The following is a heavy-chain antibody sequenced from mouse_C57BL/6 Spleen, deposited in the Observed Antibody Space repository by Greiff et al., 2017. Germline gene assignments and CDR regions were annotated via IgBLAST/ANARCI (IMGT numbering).Heavy chain of an antibody. Sequence: QVQLKQSGPGLVQPSQSLSITCTVSGFSLTSYGVHWVRQSPGKGLEWLGVIWRGGSTDYNAAFMSRLSITKDNSKSQVFFKMNSLQADDTAIYYCAKNSHYYGSSAWFAYWGQGTLVTVSA. J-gene: IGHJ3*01. V-gene: IGHV2-5*01. D-gene: IGHD1-1*01. CDR3: AKNSHYYGSSAWFAY. CDR2: IWRGGST. CDR1: GFSLTSYG.